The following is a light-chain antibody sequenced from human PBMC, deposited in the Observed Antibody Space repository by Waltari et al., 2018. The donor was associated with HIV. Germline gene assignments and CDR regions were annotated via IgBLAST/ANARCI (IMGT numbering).Light chain of an antibody. CDR2: GAF. V-gene: IGKV3-20*01. Sequence: IVLTQSPDTLSLSPGERATLSCGASQSVNSNYLAWYQQKPGQAPKLLIYGAFNRATGIPDMYSGSRSGTDFTLTISRRDPEDFAGYYFQQFSSSPLTFGGGTKVEIK. CDR1: QSVNSNY. J-gene: IGKJ4*01. CDR3: QQFSSSPLT.